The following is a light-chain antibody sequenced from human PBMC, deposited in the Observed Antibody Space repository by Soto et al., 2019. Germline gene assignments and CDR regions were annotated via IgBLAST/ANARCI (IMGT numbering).Light chain of an antibody. J-gene: IGLJ3*02. CDR2: EVT. V-gene: IGLV2-8*01. CDR3: SSYGGSKV. CDR1: SSDIGVYNY. Sequence: QSALTQPPSASGSPGQSVTISCTGTSSDIGVYNYVSWYQQHPGKAPKLMIYEVTKRPSGVPDRFSGSKSGNTASLTVSGLQAEDEADYYCSSYGGSKVFGGGTKLTVL.